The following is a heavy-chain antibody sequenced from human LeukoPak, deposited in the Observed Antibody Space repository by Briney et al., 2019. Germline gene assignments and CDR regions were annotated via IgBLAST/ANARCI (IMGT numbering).Heavy chain of an antibody. CDR3: ARVRSGSTPPPPHYYYGLDV. D-gene: IGHD2-15*01. CDR1: GGSINDFY. Sequence: SETLSLTCTVSGGSINDFYWSWIRQPPGKGLEWAGYIFYSGGATSNPALESRVTISVDTSKNQFSLKLSSVTAADTAAYDCARVRSGSTPPPPHYYYGLDVWGQGTTVIVSS. CDR2: IFYSGGA. J-gene: IGHJ6*02. V-gene: IGHV4-59*01.